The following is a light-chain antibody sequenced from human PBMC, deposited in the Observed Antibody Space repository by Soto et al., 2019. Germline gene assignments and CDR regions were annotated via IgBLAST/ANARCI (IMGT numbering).Light chain of an antibody. V-gene: IGKV3-20*01. J-gene: IGKJ3*01. CDR1: QSIHTS. CDR2: DST. Sequence: VLTQSPATLSLSPGERATLSCRASQSIHTSLAWYQQKSGKPPRLVIYDSTLRANGVPDRFGGSRSGTEFTLTINSLEPEDFAVYYCQQYRSSPQVTFCPGTKVGIK. CDR3: QQYRSSPQVT.